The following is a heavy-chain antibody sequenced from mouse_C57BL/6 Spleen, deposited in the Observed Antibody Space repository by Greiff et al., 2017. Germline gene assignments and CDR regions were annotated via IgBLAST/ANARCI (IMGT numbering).Heavy chain of an antibody. V-gene: IGHV1-15*01. J-gene: IGHJ1*03. CDR1: GYTFTDYE. CDR3: TSDYYGSSYGYFDF. CDR2: IDPETGGT. Sequence: QVQLQQSGAELVRPGASVTLSCKASGYTFTDYEMHWVKQTPVHGLEWIGAIDPETGGTAYNQKFKGKAILTADKSSSTAYMELRSLTSEDSAVYCCTSDYYGSSYGYFDFWGTGTTVTVSS. D-gene: IGHD1-1*01.